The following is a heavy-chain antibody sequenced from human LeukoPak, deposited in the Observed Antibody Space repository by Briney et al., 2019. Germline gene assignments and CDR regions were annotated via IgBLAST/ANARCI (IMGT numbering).Heavy chain of an antibody. CDR2: IGVSSGNT. J-gene: IGHJ3*02. CDR3: AMQAAARVDAFDI. Sequence: GGSLRLSCAASGFTFSDYSMNWVRQAPGKGLEWISYIGVSSGNTKYADSVKGRFTISGDNAKNSLYLQMNSLRVEDTAVYYCAMQAAARVDAFDIWGQGTMVTVSS. V-gene: IGHV3-48*04. CDR1: GFTFSDYS. D-gene: IGHD6-13*01.